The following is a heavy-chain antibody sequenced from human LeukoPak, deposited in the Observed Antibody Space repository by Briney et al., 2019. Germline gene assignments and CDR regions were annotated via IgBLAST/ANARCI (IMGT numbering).Heavy chain of an antibody. CDR1: GFTFSSYG. CDR3: AKIKVGAIYYGMDV. V-gene: IGHV3-30*18. D-gene: IGHD1-26*01. J-gene: IGHJ6*02. CDR2: ISYDGSNK. Sequence: GGSLRLSCAASGFTFSSYGMHWVRQAPGKGLEWVAVISYDGSNKYYADSVKGRFTISRDNSKNTLYLQMNSLRAEDTAVYYCAKIKVGAIYYGMDVWGQGTTVTVSS.